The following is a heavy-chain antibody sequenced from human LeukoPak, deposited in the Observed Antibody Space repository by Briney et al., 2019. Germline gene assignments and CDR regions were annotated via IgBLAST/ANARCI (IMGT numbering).Heavy chain of an antibody. J-gene: IGHJ4*02. D-gene: IGHD6-6*01. CDR1: GFTFGTYA. V-gene: IGHV3-23*01. Sequence: GGSLRLSCAASGFTFGTYAMTWVRQAPGKGLEWVSAISGSGGSTYYADSVKGRFTISRDNSKNTLFLRMNSLRPDDTAVYYCAKGGDYSTSSELDFWGQGTLVTVSS. CDR2: ISGSGGST. CDR3: AKGGDYSTSSELDF.